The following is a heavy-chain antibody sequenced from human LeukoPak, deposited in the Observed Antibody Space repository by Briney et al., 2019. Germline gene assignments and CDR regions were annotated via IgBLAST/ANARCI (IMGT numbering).Heavy chain of an antibody. CDR1: GFTFSGSA. Sequence: GGSLKLSCAASGFTFSGSAMHWVRQASGKGLEGVGRIRSKANSYATAYAASVKGRFTISRDDSKNTAYLQMNSLKTEDTAVYYCTRKLDSGPFDYWGQGTLVTVSS. J-gene: IGHJ4*02. V-gene: IGHV3-73*01. CDR2: IRSKANSYAT. CDR3: TRKLDSGPFDY. D-gene: IGHD1-26*01.